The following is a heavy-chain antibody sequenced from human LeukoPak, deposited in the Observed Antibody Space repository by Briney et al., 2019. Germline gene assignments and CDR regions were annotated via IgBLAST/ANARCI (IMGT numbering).Heavy chain of an antibody. Sequence: GGSLRLSCAASGFTFSTYAMTWVRQAPGKGLEWVAVISYDGSNKYYADSVKGRFTISRDNSKNTLYLQMNSLRAEDTAVYYCARDWGGLFDYWGQGTLVTVSS. CDR1: GFTFSTYA. V-gene: IGHV3-30-3*01. CDR2: ISYDGSNK. J-gene: IGHJ4*02. CDR3: ARDWGGLFDY. D-gene: IGHD3-16*01.